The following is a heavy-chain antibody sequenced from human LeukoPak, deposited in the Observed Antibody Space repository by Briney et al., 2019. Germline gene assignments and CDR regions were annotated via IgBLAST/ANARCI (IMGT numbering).Heavy chain of an antibody. Sequence: PGGSLRLSCAASGFSVSRYWMHWVRQAPGKGLVWVARINVEGNYIDYAESVKGRFTISRDSAKNTLYLQMNSVRAEDTAVYSCARDLTGPYDQWGQATLVTVSS. D-gene: IGHD3-22*01. CDR2: INVEGNYI. CDR1: GFSVSRYW. J-gene: IGHJ4*02. V-gene: IGHV3-74*01. CDR3: ARDLTGPYDQ.